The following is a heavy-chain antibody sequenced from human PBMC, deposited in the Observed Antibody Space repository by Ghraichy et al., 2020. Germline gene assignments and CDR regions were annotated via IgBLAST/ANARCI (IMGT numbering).Heavy chain of an antibody. CDR2: ISGNGGST. J-gene: IGHJ4*02. CDR1: GFTFSSYA. CDR3: ARYCGGDCYSGYYFDY. V-gene: IGHV3-23*01. D-gene: IGHD2-21*02. Sequence: GGSLRLSCAASGFTFSSYAMTWVRQAPGRGLEWVSTISGNGGSTYYADSVRGRFSISRDNSKNTLYLRMNSLRAEDTAVYYCARYCGGDCYSGYYFDYWGQGILVTVSS.